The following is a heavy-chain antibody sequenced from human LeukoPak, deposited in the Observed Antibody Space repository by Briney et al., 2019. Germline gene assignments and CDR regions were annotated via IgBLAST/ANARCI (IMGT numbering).Heavy chain of an antibody. CDR1: GFTFSGYS. D-gene: IGHD2-2*01. Sequence: GGSLRLSCAASGFTFSGYSMNWVRQAPGTGLEWVSSISSGSGYIYYADSVKGRFIISRDNSKNTLYLQMNSLRVEDTAVYYCAREVPPVAKYYFDYWGQGTLVTVSS. V-gene: IGHV3-21*01. J-gene: IGHJ4*02. CDR2: ISSGSGYI. CDR3: AREVPPVAKYYFDY.